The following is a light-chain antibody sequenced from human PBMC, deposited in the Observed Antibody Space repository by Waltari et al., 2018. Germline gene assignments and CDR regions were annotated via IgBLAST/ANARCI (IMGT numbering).Light chain of an antibody. V-gene: IGLV8-61*01. CDR3: LLYLGSGIFV. Sequence: QTVVTQEPSLSVSPGGTVTLTCALSSGSLSTTSYASWYQQTPGQPPRTLVYKANSRSSGVPARVAGSILGNRAALTITGAQAEDESDYYCLLYLGSGIFVFGGGTKLTVL. CDR2: KAN. J-gene: IGLJ3*02. CDR1: SGSLSTTSY.